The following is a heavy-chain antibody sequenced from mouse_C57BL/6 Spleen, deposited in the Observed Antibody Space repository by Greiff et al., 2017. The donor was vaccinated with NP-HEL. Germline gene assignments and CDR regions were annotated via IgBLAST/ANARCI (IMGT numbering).Heavy chain of an antibody. J-gene: IGHJ1*03. CDR2: IWSGGST. Sequence: VMLVESGPGLVQPSQSLSIPCTVSGFSLTSYGVHWVRQSPGKGLEWLGVIWSGGSTDYNAAFISRLSISKDNSKSQVFFKMNSLQADDTAIYYCASSYYYGSSWYFDVWGTGTTVTVSS. V-gene: IGHV2-2*01. CDR1: GFSLTSYG. CDR3: ASSYYYGSSWYFDV. D-gene: IGHD1-1*01.